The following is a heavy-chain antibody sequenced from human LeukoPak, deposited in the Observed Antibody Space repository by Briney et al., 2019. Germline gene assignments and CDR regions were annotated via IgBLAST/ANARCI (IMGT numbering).Heavy chain of an antibody. CDR3: ARAVAGTYYYYYMDV. V-gene: IGHV1-3*03. J-gene: IGHJ6*03. CDR2: INAGNGNT. D-gene: IGHD6-19*01. Sequence: ASVKVSCKASGYTFTSYAMHWVRQAPGQRLEWMGWINAGNGNTKYSQEFQGRVTITRDTSASTAYMELSSLRSEDTAVYYCARAVAGTYYYYYMDVWGKGTTVTISS. CDR1: GYTFTSYA.